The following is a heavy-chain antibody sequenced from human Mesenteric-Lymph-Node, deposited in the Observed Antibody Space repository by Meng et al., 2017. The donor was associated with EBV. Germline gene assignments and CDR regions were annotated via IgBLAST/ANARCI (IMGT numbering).Heavy chain of an antibody. CDR2: IYWDDEK. CDR1: GFSLSGNEVS. D-gene: IGHD3-16*01. V-gene: IGHV2-5*02. CDR3: AHGGPLIDGRPGDY. Sequence: QITVRESGPTLVRPTQTLTLTCCVSGFSLSGNEVSVGWIRQPPGKALEWLALIYWDDEKRYNPSLKTRLTITKDTSKNQVILRMTNMTPLDAGTYFCAHGGPLIDGRPGDYWGRGTLVTVSS. J-gene: IGHJ4*02.